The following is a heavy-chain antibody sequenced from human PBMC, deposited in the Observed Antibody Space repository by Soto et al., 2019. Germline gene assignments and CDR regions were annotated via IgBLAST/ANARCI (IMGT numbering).Heavy chain of an antibody. Sequence: EVQLVESGGGLVQPGGSLRLSCAASGFTFSGCWMHWVRQAPGKGLVWVSRINSDGSTTSYTDSVKGRFTISRDNAKNTLYLQMNSLRAEDTAVYYCARVGYGSGSYHFDYWGQGTLVTVSS. D-gene: IGHD3-10*01. V-gene: IGHV3-74*01. CDR3: ARVGYGSGSYHFDY. CDR2: INSDGSTT. J-gene: IGHJ4*02. CDR1: GFTFSGCW.